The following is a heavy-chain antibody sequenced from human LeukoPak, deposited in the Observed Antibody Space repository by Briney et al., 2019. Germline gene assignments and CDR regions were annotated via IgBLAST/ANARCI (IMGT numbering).Heavy chain of an antibody. CDR3: ARERYSGSSNWFDP. J-gene: IGHJ5*02. CDR1: VYTFTSYD. V-gene: IGHV1-8*02. D-gene: IGHD6-6*01. CDR2: MNPNSGNT. Sequence: ASVTVSCKGSVYTFTSYDINWVRQATGQGVEWMEWMNPNSGNTGYAQYIQGRVTITTNTSKNTAYLELSSLSSEDTAVYYCARERYSGSSNWFDPWGQGTLVTVSS.